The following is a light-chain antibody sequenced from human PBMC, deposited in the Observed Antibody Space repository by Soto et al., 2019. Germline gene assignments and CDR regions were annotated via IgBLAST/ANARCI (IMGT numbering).Light chain of an antibody. V-gene: IGLV1-51*01. Sequence: QTVLPQPPSVTAAPGQRVTIPCSGSSSNIGGNSVSWYQQLPGTAPKLLIYDDDKRPSGIPDRFSGSKSGTSATLGITGFQTGDEADYYCGSWDSSLSAYVFGTGTKSPS. J-gene: IGLJ1*01. CDR2: DDD. CDR3: GSWDSSLSAYV. CDR1: SSNIGGNS.